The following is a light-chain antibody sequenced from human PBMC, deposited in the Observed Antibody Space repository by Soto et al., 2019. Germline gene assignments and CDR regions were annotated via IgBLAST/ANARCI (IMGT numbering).Light chain of an antibody. Sequence: EIVLTQSPAALSLSPGERATLSCRASQSVSSYLAWYQQKPGQAPRLLICDASSRATGISARFSGSGSGTDFPLTISIQEPEDFADYYCQQRSNSLTFGQGTRLEIK. CDR1: QSVSSY. V-gene: IGKV3-11*01. CDR2: DAS. CDR3: QQRSNSLT. J-gene: IGKJ5*01.